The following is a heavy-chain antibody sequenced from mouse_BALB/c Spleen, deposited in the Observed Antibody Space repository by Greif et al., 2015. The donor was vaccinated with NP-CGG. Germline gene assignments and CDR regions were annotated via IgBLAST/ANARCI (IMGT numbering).Heavy chain of an antibody. J-gene: IGHJ1*01. CDR3: ARWDWYFDV. V-gene: IGHV14-3*02. CDR1: GFNIKDTY. Sequence: EVNVVDSGAELVKPGASVKLSCTASGFNIKDTYMHWVKQRPEQGLEWIGRIDPANGNTKYDPKFQGKATITADTSSNTAYLQLSSLTSEDTAVYYCARWDWYFDVWGAGTTVTVSS. CDR2: IDPANGNT.